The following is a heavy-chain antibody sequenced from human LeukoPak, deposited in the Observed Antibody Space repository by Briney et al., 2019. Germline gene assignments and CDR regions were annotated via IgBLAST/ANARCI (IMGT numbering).Heavy chain of an antibody. D-gene: IGHD6-6*01. CDR1: GLTFSSYG. V-gene: IGHV3-30*18. CDR2: ISYDGSNK. CDR3: AKDMAYSSSLAEDY. Sequence: GRSLRLSCAASGLTFSSYGMHWVRQAPGKGLEWVPVISYDGSNKYYADSVEGRFTISRDNSKNTLYLQMNSLRAEDTAVYYCAKDMAYSSSLAEDYWGQGTLVTVSS. J-gene: IGHJ4*02.